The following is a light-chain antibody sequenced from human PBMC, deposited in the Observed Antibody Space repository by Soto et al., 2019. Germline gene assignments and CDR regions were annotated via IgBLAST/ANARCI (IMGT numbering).Light chain of an antibody. CDR2: KAS. Sequence: IQMTQSPSTLSASVGDRVSITCRASQTIFSWLAWYQQKPGKAPNLLIYKASSLESGVPSRYSGSGSGTEFTLTISGLQPDDFAAYYYQQYNSYPSSFGQGTKLEIK. CDR3: QQYNSYPSS. CDR1: QTIFSW. V-gene: IGKV1-5*03. J-gene: IGKJ2*03.